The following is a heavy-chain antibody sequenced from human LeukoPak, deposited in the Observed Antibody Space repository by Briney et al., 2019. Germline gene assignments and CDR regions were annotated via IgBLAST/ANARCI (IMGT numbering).Heavy chain of an antibody. D-gene: IGHD3-16*01. Sequence: PGGSLRLSSAASGFTFTSYSMNWVRQAPGKGLEWVSYISSSSSTIYYADSVKGRFTISRDNAKNPLYLQMNSLRAEDTAVYYCARDAAWEDPTITFGGASDYWGQGTLVTVSS. V-gene: IGHV3-48*04. CDR3: ARDAAWEDPTITFGGASDY. J-gene: IGHJ4*02. CDR1: GFTFTSYS. CDR2: ISSSSSTI.